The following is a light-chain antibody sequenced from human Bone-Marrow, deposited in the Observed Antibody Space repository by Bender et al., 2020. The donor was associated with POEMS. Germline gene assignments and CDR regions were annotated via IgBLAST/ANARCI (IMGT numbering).Light chain of an antibody. CDR3: CSYAGVSTYYV. CDR2: ANT. J-gene: IGLJ1*01. CDR1: SFNIGANYD. V-gene: IGLV1-40*01. Sequence: QSVLTQPPSVSGAPGQRVTISCTGDSFNIGANYDVNWYQQLSGVAPKLLIYANTNRPSGVPDRFSGFKSGTSASLAINGLQADDEAHYYCCSYAGVSTYYVFGTGTKVTVL.